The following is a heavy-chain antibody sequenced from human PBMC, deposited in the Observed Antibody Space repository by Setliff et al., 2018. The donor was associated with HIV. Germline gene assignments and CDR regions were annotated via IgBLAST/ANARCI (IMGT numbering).Heavy chain of an antibody. Sequence: SETLSLTCTVSGGSISSRNYYWAWIRQPPGTGLEWIGTIYYSGTTHYNPSLNSRVIISVDTSKNQFSLRLNSVTAADTAVYYCARHSLGNIGDYIRIGAIDIWGQGTMVTVSS. CDR2: IYYSGTT. J-gene: IGHJ3*02. CDR3: ARHSLGNIGDYIRIGAIDI. D-gene: IGHD4-17*01. V-gene: IGHV4-39*01. CDR1: GGSISSRNYY.